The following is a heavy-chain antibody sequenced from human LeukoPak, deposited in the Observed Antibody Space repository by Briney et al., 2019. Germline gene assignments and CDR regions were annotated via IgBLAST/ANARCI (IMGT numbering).Heavy chain of an antibody. CDR1: GYTFTSYD. CDR3: ARGRRPRSYYVWGSYRYGIVY. Sequence: ASVKVSCKASGYTFTSYDINWVRQATGQGLEWMGWMNPNSGNTGYAQKFQGRVTMTRNTSISTAYMELSSLRSEDTAVYYCARGRRPRSYYVWGSYRYGIVYWGQGTLVTVSS. CDR2: MNPNSGNT. V-gene: IGHV1-8*01. D-gene: IGHD3-16*02. J-gene: IGHJ4*02.